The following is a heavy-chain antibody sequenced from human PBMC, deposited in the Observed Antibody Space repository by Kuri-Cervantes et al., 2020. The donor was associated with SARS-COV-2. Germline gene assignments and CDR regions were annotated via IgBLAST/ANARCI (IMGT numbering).Heavy chain of an antibody. CDR2: INHSGST. CDR1: GGSFSGYY. CDR3: ARCLTNYYFWSGSRRSGSDATRKFAP. Sequence: WGSLRLSCAVYGGSFSGYYWSWIRQPQGKGLEWIGEINHSGSTNYNPSLKSRVTITVDTSKTQFSLELSPVTSADTAGYYCARCLTNYYFWSGSRRSGSDATRKFAPWGQGTQVTVSS. V-gene: IGHV4-34*01. J-gene: IGHJ5*01. D-gene: IGHD3-3*01.